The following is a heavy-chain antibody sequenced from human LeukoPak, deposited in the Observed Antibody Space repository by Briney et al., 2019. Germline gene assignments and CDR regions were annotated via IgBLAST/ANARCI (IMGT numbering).Heavy chain of an antibody. CDR3: ARDPGRYFDWLPASQYGMDV. CDR1: GGSISRYY. V-gene: IGHV4-59*01. CDR2: IYYSGST. J-gene: IGHJ6*04. Sequence: SETLSLTCTVPGGSISRYYWSWIRQPPGKGLEWVGYIYYSGSTNYNPSLKSRVTISVDTSKNQFSLKLSSVTAADTAVYYCARDPGRYFDWLPASQYGMDVWGKGTTVTVSS. D-gene: IGHD3-9*01.